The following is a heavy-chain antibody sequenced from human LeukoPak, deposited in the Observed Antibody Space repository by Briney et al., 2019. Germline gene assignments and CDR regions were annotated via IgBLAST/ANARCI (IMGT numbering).Heavy chain of an antibody. J-gene: IGHJ6*03. V-gene: IGHV1-18*01. D-gene: IGHD2-15*01. Sequence: ASVKVSCKASGYTFTSYGISWVRQAPGQGLEWMGWISAYRDDTHYAQRLQGRVTMTTDTSTSTAYMELRSLRSDDTAVYYCARGGGPPYYYYYFMDVGGKGTTVTVSS. CDR2: ISAYRDDT. CDR3: ARGGGPPYYYYYFMDV. CDR1: GYTFTSYG.